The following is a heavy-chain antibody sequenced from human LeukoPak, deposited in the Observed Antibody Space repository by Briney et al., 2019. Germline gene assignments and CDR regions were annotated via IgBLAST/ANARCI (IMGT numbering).Heavy chain of an antibody. CDR1: GFSLSTSGMC. V-gene: IGHV2-70*11. D-gene: IGHD3-10*01. J-gene: IGHJ4*02. CDR2: IDWDDDK. CDR3: ARIGCALRGRNRQVDY. Sequence: SGPALVKPTQTLTLTCTFSGFSLSTSGMCVSWIRQPPGKALEWLARIDWDDDKYYSTSLKTRLTISKDTSKNQVVLTMTNMDPVDTATYYCARIGCALRGRNRQVDYWGQGTLVTVSS.